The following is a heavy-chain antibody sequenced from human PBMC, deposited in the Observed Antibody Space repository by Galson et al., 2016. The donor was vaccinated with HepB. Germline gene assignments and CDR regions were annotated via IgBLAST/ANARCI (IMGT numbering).Heavy chain of an antibody. CDR1: GITLIGYN. Sequence: SLRLSCAASGITLIGYNMNWVRQAPGKGLEWVAHIAHSGGTAYNTDSVRGRFTISRDDSKNSVYLQMSSLEREDTAVYYCARIGYGGSGGNGCDPWGQGTLVTVSA. D-gene: IGHD2-15*01. J-gene: IGHJ5*02. V-gene: IGHV3-30*04. CDR2: IAHSGGTA. CDR3: ARIGYGGSGGNGCDP.